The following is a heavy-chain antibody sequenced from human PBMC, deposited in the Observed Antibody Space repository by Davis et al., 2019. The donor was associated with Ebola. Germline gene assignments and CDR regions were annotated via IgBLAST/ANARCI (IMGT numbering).Heavy chain of an antibody. CDR1: GYTFTSYD. J-gene: IGHJ6*02. CDR2: MNPNSGNT. CDR3: ARTGSYSNVFYYGMDV. D-gene: IGHD1-26*01. V-gene: IGHV1-8*01. Sequence: ASVKVSCKASGYTFTSYDINWVRQATRQGLEWMGWMNPNSGNTGYAQKFQGRVTMTRNTSISTAYMELSSLRSEDTAVYYCARTGSYSNVFYYGMDVWGQGTTVTVSS.